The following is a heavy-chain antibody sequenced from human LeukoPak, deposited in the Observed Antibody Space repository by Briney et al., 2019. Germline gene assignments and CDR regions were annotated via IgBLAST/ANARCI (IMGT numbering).Heavy chain of an antibody. CDR3: ASPEGFTSKLDY. V-gene: IGHV4-39*01. Sequence: PSETLSLTCTVSGDSLSSRNYYWAWIRQPPAKGLEWIGSFYYTGSAYYNPSLKSRVTISIDMSKNQFSLKLSAVTAADTAVYYCASPEGFTSKLDYWGQGTLVTVSS. CDR2: FYYTGSA. CDR1: GDSLSSRNYY. D-gene: IGHD2-15*01. J-gene: IGHJ4*02.